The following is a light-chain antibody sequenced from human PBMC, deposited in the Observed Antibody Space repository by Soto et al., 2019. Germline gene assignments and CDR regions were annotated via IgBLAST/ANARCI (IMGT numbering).Light chain of an antibody. V-gene: IGKV3-20*01. J-gene: IGKJ2*01. CDR3: QHYGSSPPYT. CDR2: GAS. Sequence: IVLTQSPDTLSLSPGERATLYCRAIRSVSSSYLAWYQHKAGQAPRLLISGASNRATDIPDRFSGSESGTDFTLTISRLEPEDFAVYYCQHYGSSPPYTFGQGTKVDI. CDR1: RSVSSSY.